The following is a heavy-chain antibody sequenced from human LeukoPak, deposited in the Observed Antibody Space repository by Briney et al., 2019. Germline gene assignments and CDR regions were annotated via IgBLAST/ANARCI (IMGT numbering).Heavy chain of an antibody. CDR3: AKDRVLDYYDSSGYYSPGDY. CDR2: IRYDGSNK. V-gene: IGHV3-30*02. CDR1: GFTFSSYG. D-gene: IGHD3-22*01. Sequence: GGSLRLSCAASGFTFSSYGMHWVRQAPGKGLEWVAFIRYDGSNKYYADSVKGRFTISRDNSKNTLYLQMNSLRAEDTAVYYCAKDRVLDYYDSSGYYSPGDYWGQGTLVSVSS. J-gene: IGHJ4*02.